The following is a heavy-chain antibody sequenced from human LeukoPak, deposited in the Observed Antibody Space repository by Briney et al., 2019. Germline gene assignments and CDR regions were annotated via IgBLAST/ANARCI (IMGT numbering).Heavy chain of an antibody. J-gene: IGHJ4*02. CDR2: IIPNFGTA. Sequence: SVKVSCKASGGTFSSYAISWVRQAPGQGLEWMGGIIPNFGTANYAQKFQGRVTITTDESTSTAYMELSRLRSEDTAVYYCAVPRISSSSWSYWGQGTLVTVSS. V-gene: IGHV1-69*05. CDR3: AVPRISSSSWSY. CDR1: GGTFSSYA. D-gene: IGHD6-13*01.